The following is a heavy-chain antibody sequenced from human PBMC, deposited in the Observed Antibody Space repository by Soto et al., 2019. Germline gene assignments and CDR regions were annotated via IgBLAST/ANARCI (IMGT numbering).Heavy chain of an antibody. V-gene: IGHV4-30-2*01. CDR3: ARWWIYDPRFDL. CDR1: GGSISSGGYS. Sequence: PSETLSLTCAVSGGSISSGGYSWSWIRQPPGKGLEWIGYIYHSGSTYYNPSLKSRVTISVDRSKNQFSLKLSSVTAADTAVYYCARWWIYDPRFDLWGQGTLVSLSS. J-gene: IGHJ4*02. CDR2: IYHSGST. D-gene: IGHD5-12*01.